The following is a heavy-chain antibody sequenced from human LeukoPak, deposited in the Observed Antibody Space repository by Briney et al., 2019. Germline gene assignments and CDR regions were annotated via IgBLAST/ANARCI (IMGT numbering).Heavy chain of an antibody. V-gene: IGHV3-7*01. CDR2: IKPDGSEI. CDR3: AGDKVEGPTKFDS. J-gene: IGHJ5*01. Sequence: GWSLILSCGASGFRFSRYWMSWFRQDPVRGLEWVANIKPDGSEIYYVDSVKGRFTISRDNAKNAVYLHMNSLRPEDTAIYYCAGDKVEGPTKFDSWGQGTLVTVSS. D-gene: IGHD5-24*01. CDR1: GFRFSRYW.